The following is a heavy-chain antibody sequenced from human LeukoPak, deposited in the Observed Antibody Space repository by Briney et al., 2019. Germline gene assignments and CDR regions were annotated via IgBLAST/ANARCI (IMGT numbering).Heavy chain of an antibody. D-gene: IGHD3-9*01. Sequence: ASVKVSCKASGYTFTGYYMHWVRQAPVQGLEWMGWINPNSGGTNYAQKFQGRVTMTRDMSTSTVYMELSSLRSEDTAVYYSARDIQTGRMYYFDYWGQGTLVTVSS. V-gene: IGHV1-2*02. J-gene: IGHJ4*02. CDR3: ARDIQTGRMYYFDY. CDR2: INPNSGGT. CDR1: GYTFTGYY.